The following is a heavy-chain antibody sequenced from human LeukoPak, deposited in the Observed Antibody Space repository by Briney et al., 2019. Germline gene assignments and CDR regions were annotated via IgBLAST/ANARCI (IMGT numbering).Heavy chain of an antibody. D-gene: IGHD2-21*02. Sequence: PSETLSLTCTVSGGSISSYYWSWIRQPPGKGLEWIGYIYYSGSTNYNPSLKSRVTISVDTSKTQFSLRLSSVTAADTAVYYCATRYCGGDCYPYYFDHWGQGALVTVSS. CDR1: GGSISSYY. V-gene: IGHV4-59*01. CDR3: ATRYCGGDCYPYYFDH. CDR2: IYYSGST. J-gene: IGHJ4*02.